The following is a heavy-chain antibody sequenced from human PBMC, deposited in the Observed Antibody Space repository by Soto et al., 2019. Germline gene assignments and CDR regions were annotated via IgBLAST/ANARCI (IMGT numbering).Heavy chain of an antibody. CDR1: GFTFINTG. CDR2: ITGNGDTT. J-gene: IGHJ4*02. V-gene: IGHV3-23*01. D-gene: IGHD3-22*01. CDR3: AKIDGYFDY. Sequence: EVQVLQSGGGLVPPGGSLRLSWEGSGFTFINTGMSWVRQAPGQGLEWVSAITGNGDTTYYADSVKGRFTISRDNSKSTLYLQMNSLRAEDTAVYYCAKIDGYFDYWGQGTLVTVSS.